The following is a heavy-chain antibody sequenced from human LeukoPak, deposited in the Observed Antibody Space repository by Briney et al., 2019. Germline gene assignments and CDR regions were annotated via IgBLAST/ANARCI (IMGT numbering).Heavy chain of an antibody. J-gene: IGHJ5*02. D-gene: IGHD2-2*03. Sequence: SETLSLTCTVSGGSISSYYWSWIRQPPGKGLEWIGEINHSGSTNYNPSLKSRVTISVDTSKNQFSLKLSSVTAADTAVYYCARGLRLDIVVVPAATGSNWFDPWGQGTLVTVSS. CDR1: GGSISSYY. CDR2: INHSGST. CDR3: ARGLRLDIVVVPAATGSNWFDP. V-gene: IGHV4-34*01.